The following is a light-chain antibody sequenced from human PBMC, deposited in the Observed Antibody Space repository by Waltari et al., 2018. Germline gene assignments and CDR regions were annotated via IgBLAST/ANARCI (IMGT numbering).Light chain of an antibody. CDR3: DCRDSSRRHVV. CDR2: GRN. Sequence: SSELTQDPTVSVALGQTVRLTCQGHSLRGYYGSYYQQKPGQAPVLLIYGRNNRPSGIPDRFSGSSSGNTISLTITGAQAEDEADYYCDCRDSSRRHVVFGGGTRLTVL. CDR1: SLRGYY. V-gene: IGLV3-19*01. J-gene: IGLJ3*02.